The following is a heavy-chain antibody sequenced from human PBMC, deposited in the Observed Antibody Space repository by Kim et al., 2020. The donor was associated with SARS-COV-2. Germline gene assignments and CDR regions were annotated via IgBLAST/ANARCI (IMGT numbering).Heavy chain of an antibody. Sequence: GGSLRLSCTASGFVFNGYEMDWVRQAPGKGLEWIAYIGTRGNTVYYGDSMRGRVTISRDNTKNSLYLQINNVRAEDTAVYYCARDPSSTLQGINFDYWGQGTLVTVSS. CDR3: ARDPSSTLQGINFDY. CDR2: IGTRGNTV. V-gene: IGHV3-48*03. CDR1: GFVFNGYE. J-gene: IGHJ4*02. D-gene: IGHD6-13*01.